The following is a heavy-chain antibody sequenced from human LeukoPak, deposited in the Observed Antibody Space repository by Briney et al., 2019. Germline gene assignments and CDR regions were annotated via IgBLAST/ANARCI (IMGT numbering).Heavy chain of an antibody. J-gene: IGHJ4*02. V-gene: IGHV1-69*06. CDR1: GGTFSSYA. D-gene: IGHD6-6*01. CDR2: IIPIFGTA. CDR3: ARDKHSSSSLDY. Sequence: SVKVSCKASGGTFSSYAISWVRQAPGQGLEWMGGIIPIFGTANYAQKFQGRVTITADKSTSTAYMELSSLRSEDTAVYYCARDKHSSSSLDYWGQGTLVTVSS.